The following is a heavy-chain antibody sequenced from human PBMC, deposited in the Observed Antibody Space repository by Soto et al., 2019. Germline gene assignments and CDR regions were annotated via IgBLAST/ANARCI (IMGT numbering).Heavy chain of an antibody. Sequence: QVQLVQSGAEVKKPGSSVKISCKASGGTFSSNTINWVRQAAGQGLAWMGGIIPIFGTANYAQKFQGRVTITADKSTNTEYMELSSLTSEDTAVYYCASEAACGGDCYAFDSWGQGTLVTVSS. CDR1: GGTFSSNT. J-gene: IGHJ4*02. CDR3: ASEAACGGDCYAFDS. D-gene: IGHD2-21*02. CDR2: IIPIFGTA. V-gene: IGHV1-69*06.